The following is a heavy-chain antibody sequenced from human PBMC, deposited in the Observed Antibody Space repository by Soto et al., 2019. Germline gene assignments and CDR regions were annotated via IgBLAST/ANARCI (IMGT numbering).Heavy chain of an antibody. Sequence: PTETLSLTCTVSGGSISSYYWSWIRQPPGKGLEWIGYIYYSGSTNYNPSLKSRVTISVDTSKNQFSLKLSSVTAADTAVYYCASLSPKFLEWFPYYMDVWGKGNTVTVSS. CDR1: GGSISSYY. D-gene: IGHD3-3*01. CDR3: ASLSPKFLEWFPYYMDV. J-gene: IGHJ6*03. CDR2: IYYSGST. V-gene: IGHV4-59*08.